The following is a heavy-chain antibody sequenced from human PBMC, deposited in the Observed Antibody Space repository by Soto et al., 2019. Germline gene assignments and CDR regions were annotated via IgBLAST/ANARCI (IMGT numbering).Heavy chain of an antibody. J-gene: IGHJ3*02. CDR2: IYFDGSET. V-gene: IGHV3-33*01. CDR3: ARDQDRSPPMAFDI. CDR1: GFTFNNFA. D-gene: IGHD2-15*01. Sequence: QVQLVESGGGVVQPGRSLRLSCAASGFTFNNFAMHWVRQAPGKGLEWVAIIYFDGSETYYADSVKGRFTISRDNSKNTLYLQMSRLRAEDTAVYYCARDQDRSPPMAFDIWGQGTMVTVSS.